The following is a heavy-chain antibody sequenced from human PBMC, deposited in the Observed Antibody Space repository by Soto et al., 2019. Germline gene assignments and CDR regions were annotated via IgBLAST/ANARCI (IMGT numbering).Heavy chain of an antibody. V-gene: IGHV3-30-3*01. J-gene: IGHJ4*02. CDR1: GFTFSSYA. Sequence: HPGGSLRLFCAASGFTFSSYAMHWVRQAPGKGLEWVAVISYDGSNKYYADSVKGRFTISRDNSKNTLYLQMNSLRAEDTAVYYYARDWYSSGWYGPRFAYWGQGTLVTVSS. D-gene: IGHD6-19*01. CDR2: ISYDGSNK. CDR3: ARDWYSSGWYGPRFAY.